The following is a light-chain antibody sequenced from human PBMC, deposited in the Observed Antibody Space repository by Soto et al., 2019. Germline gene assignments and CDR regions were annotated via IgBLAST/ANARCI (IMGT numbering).Light chain of an antibody. CDR3: QQRSSWPIT. CDR1: QSVSRN. V-gene: IGKV3-11*01. J-gene: IGKJ5*01. CDR2: DAS. Sequence: EVVLTQSPPTLSLSPGERATLSCRASQSVSRNLAWFQQKPGQAPRLLINDASNRATGIPARFSGSGSGTDFTLTISNLEPEDFAVYYCQQRSSWPITFGQGTRLEIK.